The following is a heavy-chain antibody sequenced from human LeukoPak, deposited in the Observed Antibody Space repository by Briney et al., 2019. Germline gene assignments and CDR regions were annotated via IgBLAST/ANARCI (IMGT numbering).Heavy chain of an antibody. V-gene: IGHV3-23*01. CDR3: XKEVSNDILTGYLFYYYYGMDV. Sequence: TYYAXXVKGRFTIXRDNSKNTLYLQMNSLRAEDTAVYYXXKEVSNDILTGYLFYYYYGMDVWGQGTTVTVSS. CDR2: T. D-gene: IGHD3-9*01. J-gene: IGHJ6*02.